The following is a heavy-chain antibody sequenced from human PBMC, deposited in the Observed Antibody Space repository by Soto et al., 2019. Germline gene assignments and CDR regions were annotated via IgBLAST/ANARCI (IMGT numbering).Heavy chain of an antibody. Sequence: QVQLQESGPGLVKPSETLSLTCSVSGGSISRYYWSWIRQPPGKGLEWIGYIYASGRCNFNPSLKSRVTLXIXTLXNQYSLRLNSVTAADTALDYCARGESIPMRGNFDLWGRGSLVTV. CDR1: GGSISRYY. J-gene: IGHJ2*01. CDR3: ARGESIPMRGNFDL. V-gene: IGHV4-4*08. D-gene: IGHD3-22*01. CDR2: IYASGRC.